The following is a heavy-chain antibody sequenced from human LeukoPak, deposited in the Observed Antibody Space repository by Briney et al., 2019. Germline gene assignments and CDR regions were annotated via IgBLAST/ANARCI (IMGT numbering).Heavy chain of an antibody. V-gene: IGHV3-33*01. CDR1: GFTFSSYG. D-gene: IGHD4-17*01. CDR2: IWYDGSNK. J-gene: IGHJ4*02. Sequence: GGSLRLSCAASGFTFSSYGMHWVRQAPGKGLEWVAVIWYDGSNKYYADSVKGRFTISRDNSKNTLYLQMNSLRAEDTAVYYCARDSVTTGSFDYWGQGTLVTVSS. CDR3: ARDSVTTGSFDY.